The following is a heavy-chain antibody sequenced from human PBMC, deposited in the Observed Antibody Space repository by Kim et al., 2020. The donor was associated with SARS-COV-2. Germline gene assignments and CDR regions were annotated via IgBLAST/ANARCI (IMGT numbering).Heavy chain of an antibody. CDR3: ASATTWYYYGMDV. V-gene: IGHV4-34*01. Sequence: TPSLKRRVPISGDTSKNQFSLKLSSVTAADTAVYYCASATTWYYYGMDVWGQGTTVTVSS. D-gene: IGHD4-17*01. J-gene: IGHJ6*02.